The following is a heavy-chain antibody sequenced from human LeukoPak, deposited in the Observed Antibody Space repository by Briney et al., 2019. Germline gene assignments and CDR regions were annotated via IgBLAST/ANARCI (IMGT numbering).Heavy chain of an antibody. V-gene: IGHV3-7*01. Sequence: GGALRLSCAAPGFTFSNYWMSLVRRAPGRGLEGVANIHQDGSETYYVNSVRGRFTLSSHNAKKSLYLQMNTLRHEDTPVYYCARDFWGAYRVDYFDYWGQGILVTVSS. CDR3: ARDFWGAYRVDYFDY. J-gene: IGHJ4*02. CDR1: GFTFSNYW. CDR2: IHQDGSET. D-gene: IGHD3-3*01.